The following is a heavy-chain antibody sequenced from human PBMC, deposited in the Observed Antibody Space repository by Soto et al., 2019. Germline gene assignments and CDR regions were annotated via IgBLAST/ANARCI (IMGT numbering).Heavy chain of an antibody. CDR1: GGSISDNTHY. Sequence: SETLSLTCTVSGGSISDNTHYWGRIRQPPGKGLEWIGSTYYSGTSSYNPSLKSRVTMSVDTSKKQLSLRLSSVTAADTAVYYCARLHCDSPNCVPLDPWGQGTLVTVS. CDR2: TYYSGTS. CDR3: ARLHCDSPNCVPLDP. D-gene: IGHD2-2*01. V-gene: IGHV4-39*01. J-gene: IGHJ5*02.